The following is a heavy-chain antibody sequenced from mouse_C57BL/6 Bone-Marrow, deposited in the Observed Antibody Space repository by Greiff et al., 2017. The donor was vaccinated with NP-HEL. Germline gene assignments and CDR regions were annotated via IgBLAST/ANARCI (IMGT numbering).Heavy chain of an antibody. CDR1: GFTFSSYG. V-gene: IGHV5-6*01. CDR3: AREILY. CDR2: ISSGGSYT. J-gene: IGHJ2*01. Sequence: EVQGVESGGDLVKPGGSLKLSCAASGFTFSSYGMSWVRQTPDKRLEWVATISSGGSYTYYPDSVKGRFTISRDNAKNTLYLQMSSLKSEDTAIYYCAREILYWGQGTTLTVSS.